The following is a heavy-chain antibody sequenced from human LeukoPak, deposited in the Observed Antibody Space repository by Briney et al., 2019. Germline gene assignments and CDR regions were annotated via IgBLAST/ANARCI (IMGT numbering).Heavy chain of an antibody. CDR1: GGSISSSSYY. Sequence: SEILSLTCTVSGGSISSSSYYWGWIRQPPGKGLEWIGSIYYSGSTYYNPSLKSRVTISVDTSKNQFSLKLSSVTAADTAVYYCARQIRDGSDDYWGQGTLVTVSS. V-gene: IGHV4-39*01. CDR3: ARQIRDGSDDY. J-gene: IGHJ4*02. CDR2: IYYSGST. D-gene: IGHD5-24*01.